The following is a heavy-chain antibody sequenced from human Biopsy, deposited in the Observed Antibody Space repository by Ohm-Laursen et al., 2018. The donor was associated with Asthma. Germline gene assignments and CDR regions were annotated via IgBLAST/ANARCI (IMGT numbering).Heavy chain of an antibody. D-gene: IGHD6-19*01. CDR3: ARDGSSVAGTPYGMDV. CDR1: GGSISSGGYY. J-gene: IGHJ6*02. V-gene: IGHV4-31*11. Sequence: SQTLSLTCAVSGGSISSGGYYWSWLRQHPGKGLEWIGYIYYSGSTYYNPSLKSRVTISVDTSKNQFSLKLSSVTAADTAVYYCARDGSSVAGTPYGMDVWGQGTTVTVSS. CDR2: IYYSGST.